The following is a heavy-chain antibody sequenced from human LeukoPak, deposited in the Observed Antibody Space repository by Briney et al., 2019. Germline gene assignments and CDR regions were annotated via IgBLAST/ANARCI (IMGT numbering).Heavy chain of an antibody. CDR2: IRYDGSNK. Sequence: PGGSLRLSCAASGFTFSSYGMHWVRQAPGKGLEWVAFIRYDGSNKYYADSVKGRFTISRDNSKNTLYLQMNSLSAEDTAVNDCEDADCSSTSCSRYFQHWGQGTLFTVSS. CDR3: EDADCSSTSCSRYFQH. D-gene: IGHD2-2*01. V-gene: IGHV3-30*02. J-gene: IGHJ1*01. CDR1: GFTFSSYG.